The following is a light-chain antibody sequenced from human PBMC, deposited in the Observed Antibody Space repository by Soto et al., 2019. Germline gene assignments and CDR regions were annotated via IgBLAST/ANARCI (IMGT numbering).Light chain of an antibody. J-gene: IGKJ5*01. V-gene: IGKV3-15*01. CDR2: DAS. Sequence: EIVLTQSPATLSLSPGERATLSCRSSQSVSSYLAWYHHKPGQAPRLLIYDASTRALDTPARFAGRGAGTQCTLTISSLQSEEFAVYFCQQYNNWPITFGQGKRLEIK. CDR1: QSVSSY. CDR3: QQYNNWPIT.